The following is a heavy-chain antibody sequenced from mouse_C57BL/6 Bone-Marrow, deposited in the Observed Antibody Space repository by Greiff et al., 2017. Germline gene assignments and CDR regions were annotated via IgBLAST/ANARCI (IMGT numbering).Heavy chain of an antibody. CDR2: IYPGDGDT. Sequence: VKLVESGAELVKPGASVKISCKASGYAFSSYWMNWVKQRPGKGLEWIGQIYPGDGDTNYNGKFKGKATLTADKSSSTAYMQLSSLTSEDSAVYFCARYGTGVLYYAMDYWGQGTSVTVSS. J-gene: IGHJ4*01. V-gene: IGHV1-80*01. CDR3: ARYGTGVLYYAMDY. CDR1: GYAFSSYW. D-gene: IGHD4-1*01.